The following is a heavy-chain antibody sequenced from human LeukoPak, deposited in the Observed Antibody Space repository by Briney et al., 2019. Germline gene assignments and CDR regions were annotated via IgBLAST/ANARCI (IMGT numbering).Heavy chain of an antibody. CDR1: GFTFSSHD. CDR3: AKAPSSSWYNWFDP. V-gene: IGHV3-13*01. CDR2: IGTAGDT. Sequence: GGSLRLSCAASGFTFSSHDMHWVRHATGKGLEWVSTIGTAGDTYYPGSVKGRFTISRENAKNSLYLQMNSLRAEDTALYYCAKAPSSSWYNWFDPWGQGTLVTVSS. D-gene: IGHD6-13*01. J-gene: IGHJ5*02.